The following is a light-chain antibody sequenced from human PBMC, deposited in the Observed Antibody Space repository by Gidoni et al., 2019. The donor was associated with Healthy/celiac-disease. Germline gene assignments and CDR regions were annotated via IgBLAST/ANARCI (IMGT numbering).Light chain of an antibody. CDR3: QQYYSTPLT. CDR2: WAY. Sequence: DIVMTQSPDSLAVSLGALATINCKSSKSVLYSSNNKNYLAWYQQKPGQPPKLRIYWAYTRESGVPDRFSGSGSGTELTLTISSLQAEDVAVYYCQQYYSTPLTFGQGTKVEIK. CDR1: KSVLYSSNNKNY. J-gene: IGKJ1*01. V-gene: IGKV4-1*01.